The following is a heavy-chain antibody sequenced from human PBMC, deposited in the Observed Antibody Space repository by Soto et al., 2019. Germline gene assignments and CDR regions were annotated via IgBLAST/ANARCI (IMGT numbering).Heavy chain of an antibody. J-gene: IGHJ6*03. D-gene: IGHD2-15*01. Sequence: SGPTLVNSTQTLTLTCTFSGFSLSTSGVGVGWIRQPPGKALEWLALIYWDDDKRYSPSLKSRLTITKDTSKNQVVLTMTNMDPVDTGTYYCAHSTGDCSGGSCYPVDYYYYIDVWGKGTTVTVSS. V-gene: IGHV2-5*02. CDR2: IYWDDDK. CDR1: GFSLSTSGVG. CDR3: AHSTGDCSGGSCYPVDYYYYIDV.